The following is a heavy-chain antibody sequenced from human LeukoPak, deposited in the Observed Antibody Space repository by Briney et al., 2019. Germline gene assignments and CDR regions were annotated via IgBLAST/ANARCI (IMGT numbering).Heavy chain of an antibody. V-gene: IGHV1-3*01. CDR1: GYTFTSYA. J-gene: IGHJ4*02. Sequence: GASVKVSCKASGYTFTSYAMHWVRQAPGQRLEWMGWINAGNGNTKYSQKFQGRVTITRDTSASTAYMELSSLRSEDTAVYYCARVAYYYDNYGLSSDYWGQGTLVTVSS. CDR2: INAGNGNT. D-gene: IGHD3-22*01. CDR3: ARVAYYYDNYGLSSDY.